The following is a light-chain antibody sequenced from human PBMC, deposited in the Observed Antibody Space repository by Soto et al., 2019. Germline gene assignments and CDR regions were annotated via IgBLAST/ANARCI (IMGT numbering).Light chain of an antibody. CDR1: QGISSY. Sequence: DILVTQSPSSLSASVGDRVTVTFRVSQGISSYLSWYRQRPGRGPSLLSYSVSNFRSGVPSRFSGRGYGTDFTLTVSSLQPEDVATYYDQRTYNARLTFGGGTQVEI. CDR2: SVS. CDR3: QRTYNARLT. V-gene: IGKV1-27*01. J-gene: IGKJ4*01.